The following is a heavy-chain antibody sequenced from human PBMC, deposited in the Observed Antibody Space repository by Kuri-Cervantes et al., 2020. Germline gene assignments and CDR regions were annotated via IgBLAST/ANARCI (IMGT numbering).Heavy chain of an antibody. J-gene: IGHJ4*02. CDR3: ARAVATYGDYRRNFDY. Sequence: ASVKVSCKASGYTFTSYGISWVRQAPGQGLEWMGWINAHSGYIKYAQKIQGRVTMTTDTSTNTVHMELRSLRSDDTAVYYCARAVATYGDYRRNFDYWGQGTLVTVSS. V-gene: IGHV1-18*01. CDR1: GYTFTSYG. CDR2: INAHSGYI. D-gene: IGHD4-17*01.